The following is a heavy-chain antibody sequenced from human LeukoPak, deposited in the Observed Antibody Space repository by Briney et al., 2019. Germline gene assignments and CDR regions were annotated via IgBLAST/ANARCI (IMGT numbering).Heavy chain of an antibody. D-gene: IGHD6-19*01. J-gene: IGHJ5*02. Sequence: PGGSLRLSCAASGFTFSSYGMHWVRQAPGKGLEWVAFIRYDGSKKYYADSVKGRFTISRDNSKNTLHLQMNSLRAEDTAVYSCANSGWSPKAWGQGTLVTVSS. V-gene: IGHV3-30*02. CDR3: ANSGWSPKA. CDR1: GFTFSSYG. CDR2: IRYDGSKK.